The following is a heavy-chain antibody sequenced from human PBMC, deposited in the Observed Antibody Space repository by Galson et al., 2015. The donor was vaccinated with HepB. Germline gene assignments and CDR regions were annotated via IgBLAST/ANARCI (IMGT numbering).Heavy chain of an antibody. V-gene: IGHV1-24*01. CDR2: FDPEDGET. J-gene: IGHJ3*02. Sequence: SVKVSCKVSGYTLTELSMHWVRQAPGKGLEWMGGFDPEDGETIYAQKFQGRVTMTEDTSTDTAYMELSSLRSEDTAVYYCAIRRYSSSWYGVRSRAFDIWGQGTMVTVSS. D-gene: IGHD6-13*01. CDR1: GYTLTELS. CDR3: AIRRYSSSWYGVRSRAFDI.